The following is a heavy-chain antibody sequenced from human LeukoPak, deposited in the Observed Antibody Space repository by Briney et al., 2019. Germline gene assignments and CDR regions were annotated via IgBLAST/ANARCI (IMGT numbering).Heavy chain of an antibody. CDR1: RYSFTSYW. CDR3: ARLTNIYDSSIYAFDI. V-gene: IGHV5-51*01. CDR2: IYPGDSDT. D-gene: IGHD3-22*01. J-gene: IGHJ3*02. Sequence: GESLKISCKGSRYSFTSYWIGWVRQMPGKGLEWMGIIYPGDSDTRYSPSIQGQVTISADKSISTAYLQWSSLKASDTAMYYCARLTNIYDSSIYAFDIWGQGTMVTVSS.